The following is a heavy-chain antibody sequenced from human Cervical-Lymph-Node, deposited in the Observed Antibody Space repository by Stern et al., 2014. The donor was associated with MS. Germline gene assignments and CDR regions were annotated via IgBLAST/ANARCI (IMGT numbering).Heavy chain of an antibody. CDR1: GGSISSHY. D-gene: IGHD1-14*01. CDR2: IHTSGSS. V-gene: IGHV4-4*08. CDR3: ARATGAATAILY. J-gene: IGHJ4*02. Sequence: VQLVQSGPGLVKPSETLSLTCIVSGGSISSHYWTWIRQPPGKGLEWIGYIHTSGSSSHNPSLRGRVTLSLDTSKAHFSLKLSSVTAADTAVYYCARATGAATAILYWGRGTLVTVSS.